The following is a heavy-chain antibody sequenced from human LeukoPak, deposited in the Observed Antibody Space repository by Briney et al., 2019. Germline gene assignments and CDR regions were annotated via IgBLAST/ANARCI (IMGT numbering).Heavy chain of an antibody. CDR2: IYYSGST. D-gene: IGHD3-22*01. J-gene: IGHJ3*02. CDR1: GGSISSSSYY. Sequence: SETLSLTCTVSGGSISSSSYYWGWIRQPPGKGLEWIGSIYYSGSTPYNPSLKSRVTISVDTSKNQFSLKLSSVTAADAAVYYCARGLGYYYDSSGDDAFDIWGQGTMVTVSS. V-gene: IGHV4-39*07. CDR3: ARGLGYYYDSSGDDAFDI.